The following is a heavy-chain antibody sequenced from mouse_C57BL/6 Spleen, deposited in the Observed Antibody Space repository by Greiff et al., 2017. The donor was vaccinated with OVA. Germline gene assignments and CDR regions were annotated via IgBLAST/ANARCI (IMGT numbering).Heavy chain of an antibody. J-gene: IGHJ2*01. CDR2: IDPSDSET. Sequence: QVQLQQPGAELVRPGSSVKLSCKASGYTFTSYWMHWVKQRPIQGLEWIGNIDPSDSETHYNQKFKDKATLTVDKSSSTAYMQLSSLTSEDSAVYYCAREDYGSSPDYWGKGTTLTVSS. CDR3: AREDYGSSPDY. V-gene: IGHV1-52*01. D-gene: IGHD1-1*01. CDR1: GYTFTSYW.